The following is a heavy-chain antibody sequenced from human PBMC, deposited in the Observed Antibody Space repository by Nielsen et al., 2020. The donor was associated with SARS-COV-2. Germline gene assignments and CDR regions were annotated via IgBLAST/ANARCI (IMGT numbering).Heavy chain of an antibody. J-gene: IGHJ6*02. Sequence: GGSLRLSCAASGFTFSSYAMHWVRQAPGKGLEWVAVISYDGSNKYYADSVKGRFTISRDNSKNTLYLQMNSLRAEDTAVYYCASSQGPRRTLYYYGMDVWGQGTTVTVSS. V-gene: IGHV3-30-3*01. D-gene: IGHD2/OR15-2a*01. CDR1: GFTFSSYA. CDR3: ASSQGPRRTLYYYGMDV. CDR2: ISYDGSNK.